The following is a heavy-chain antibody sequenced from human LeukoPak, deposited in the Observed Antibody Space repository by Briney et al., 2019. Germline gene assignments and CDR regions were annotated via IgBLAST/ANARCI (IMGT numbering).Heavy chain of an antibody. V-gene: IGHV3-21*01. CDR1: GFTVSSNY. Sequence: GGSLRLSCAASGFTVSSNYMSWVRQAPGKGLGWVSSISSSSNYIYYADSVKGRFTISRDNAQNSLFLQMNSLRAEDTAVYYCARDLYFYDSSGYYPEYFQHWGQGTLVTVSS. CDR3: ARDLYFYDSSGYYPEYFQH. J-gene: IGHJ1*01. CDR2: ISSSSNYI. D-gene: IGHD3-22*01.